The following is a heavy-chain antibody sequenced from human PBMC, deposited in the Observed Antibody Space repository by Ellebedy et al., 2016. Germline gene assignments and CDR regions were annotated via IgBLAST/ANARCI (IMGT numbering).Heavy chain of an antibody. Sequence: SVKVSCXASGGTFSSYAISWVRQAPGQGLEWMGGIIPIFGTANYAQKFQGRVTITADESTSTAYMELSSLRSEDTAVYYCATDYYDSSGYYYSNYWGQGTLVTVSS. CDR1: GGTFSSYA. J-gene: IGHJ4*02. CDR2: IIPIFGTA. V-gene: IGHV1-69*13. CDR3: ATDYYDSSGYYYSNY. D-gene: IGHD3-22*01.